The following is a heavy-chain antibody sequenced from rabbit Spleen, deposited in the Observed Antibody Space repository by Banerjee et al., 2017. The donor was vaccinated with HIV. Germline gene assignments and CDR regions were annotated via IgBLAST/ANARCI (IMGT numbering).Heavy chain of an antibody. Sequence: QEQLVESGGDLVKPGAFPTLTCTASGFSFSSNYYMCWVRQAPGKGLEGIGCIDAGSSGSTYYASWAKGRFTISKTSSTTVTLQMTSLTAADTATYFCARDTVYAAYAGFGHATLHYFNLWGPGTLVTVS. D-gene: IGHD6-1*01. CDR1: GFSFSSNYY. CDR2: IDAGSSGST. J-gene: IGHJ4*01. CDR3: ARDTVYAAYAGFGHATLHYFNL. V-gene: IGHV1S45*01.